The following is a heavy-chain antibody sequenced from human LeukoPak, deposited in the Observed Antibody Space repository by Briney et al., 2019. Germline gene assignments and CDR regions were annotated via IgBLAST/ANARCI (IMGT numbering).Heavy chain of an antibody. J-gene: IGHJ6*03. Sequence: PSETLSLTCSVSGGSISSYYWSWIRQPAGKGLEWVGRIYTSGSTNYNPSLKSRVTMSVDTSKNQFSLKLSSVTAADTAVYYCARGTSSTKRDWGYYYHYMDVWGKGTTVTVSS. CDR1: GGSISSYY. CDR2: IYTSGST. V-gene: IGHV4-4*07. CDR3: ARGTSSTKRDWGYYYHYMDV. D-gene: IGHD7-27*01.